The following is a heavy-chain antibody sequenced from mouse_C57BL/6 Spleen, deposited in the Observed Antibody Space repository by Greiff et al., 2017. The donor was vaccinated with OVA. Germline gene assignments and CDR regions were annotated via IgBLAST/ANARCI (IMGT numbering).Heavy chain of an antibody. D-gene: IGHD1-1*01. V-gene: IGHV10-3*01. CDR3: VRDHYYGSSYGFAY. J-gene: IGHJ3*01. Sequence: VQLKESGGGLVQPKGSLKLSCAASGFTFNTYAMHWVRQAPGKGLEWVARIRSKSSNYATYYADSVKDRFTISRDDSQSMLYLQMNNLKTEDTAMYYCVRDHYYGSSYGFAYWGQGTLVTVSA. CDR1: GFTFNTYA. CDR2: IRSKSSNYAT.